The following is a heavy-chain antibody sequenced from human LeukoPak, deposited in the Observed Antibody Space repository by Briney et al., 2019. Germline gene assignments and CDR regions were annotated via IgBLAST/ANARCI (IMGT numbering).Heavy chain of an antibody. J-gene: IGHJ4*02. CDR2: ISAYNGNT. CDR3: ARGSVVVPAAPDFDS. Sequence: ASVKVSCKASGYTFTSYGISWVRQAPGQGLEWMGWISAYNGNTNYAQNLQGRVTMTTDTSTSTAYMELGSLRSDDTAVYYCARGSVVVPAAPDFDSWGQGTLVTVSS. V-gene: IGHV1-18*01. D-gene: IGHD2-2*01. CDR1: GYTFTSYG.